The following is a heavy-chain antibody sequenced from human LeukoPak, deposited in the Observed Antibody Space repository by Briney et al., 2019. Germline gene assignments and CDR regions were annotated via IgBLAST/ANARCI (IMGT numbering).Heavy chain of an antibody. J-gene: IGHJ4*02. Sequence: GGSLRLSCAASGFTFSSYSMNWVRQAPGKGLEWVSSISSSSSYIYYADSVKGRFTISRDNAKNSLYLQMNSLRAEDTAVYYCAREAPFGQVGARGFDYWGQGTLVTVSS. V-gene: IGHV3-21*01. CDR1: GFTFSSYS. CDR2: ISSSSSYI. D-gene: IGHD1-26*01. CDR3: AREAPFGQVGARGFDY.